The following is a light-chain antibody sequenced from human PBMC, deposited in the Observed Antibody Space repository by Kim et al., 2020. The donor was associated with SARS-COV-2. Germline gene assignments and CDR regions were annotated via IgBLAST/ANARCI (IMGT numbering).Light chain of an antibody. Sequence: QLVLTQSPSASASLGASVKLTCTLSSGHSSYAIAWHQQRPERGPRYLMKLNSDGSHNRGDGISDRFSGSSSGAERYLTISSLQSEDEADYYCQTWGTGIAVFGGGTQLTVL. V-gene: IGLV4-69*01. CDR2: LNSDGSH. CDR3: QTWGTGIAV. J-gene: IGLJ3*02. CDR1: SGHSSYA.